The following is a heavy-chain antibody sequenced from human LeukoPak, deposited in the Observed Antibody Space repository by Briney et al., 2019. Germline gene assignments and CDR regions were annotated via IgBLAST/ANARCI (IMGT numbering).Heavy chain of an antibody. CDR1: GGSFSGYY. Sequence: SETLSPTCAVYGGSFSGYYWSWIRQPPGKGLEWIGEINHSGSTNYNPSLKSRVTISVDTSKNQFSLKLGSVTAADTAVYYCARGRLRNLDYWGQGTLVTVSS. CDR2: INHSGST. CDR3: ARGRLRNLDY. V-gene: IGHV4-34*01. J-gene: IGHJ4*02. D-gene: IGHD4-17*01.